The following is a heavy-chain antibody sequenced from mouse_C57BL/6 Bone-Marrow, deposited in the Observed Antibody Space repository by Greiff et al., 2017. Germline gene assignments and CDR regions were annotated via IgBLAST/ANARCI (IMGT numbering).Heavy chain of an antibody. CDR3: ARGGTWDFDV. CDR2: IWTGGGT. J-gene: IGHJ1*03. D-gene: IGHD4-1*01. CDR1: GFSFTSYA. V-gene: IGHV2-9-1*01. Sequence: QVQLQESGPGLVAPSQSLSISCTVSGFSFTSYAISWVRQPPGKGLEWLGEIWTGGGTNYNSALKSRLSISKDKAKSQVFLKMNSLQTEYTARYDCARGGTWDFDVWGTGTTVTVSS.